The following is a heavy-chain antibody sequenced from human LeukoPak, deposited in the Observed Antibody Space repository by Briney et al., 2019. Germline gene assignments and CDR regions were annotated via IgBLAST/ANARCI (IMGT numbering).Heavy chain of an antibody. V-gene: IGHV3-48*03. CDR3: ARDFRGSSWPLSDY. D-gene: IGHD6-13*01. CDR1: GFTFSSYE. CDR2: ISNSGSTR. J-gene: IGHJ4*02. Sequence: GGSLRLSCAASGFTFSSYEMNWVRQAPGQGLEWVSYISNSGSTRYYADSEKGRFTISRDNAKNSLYLKMNSLRAEDTAVYFCARDFRGSSWPLSDYWGQGTLVTVSS.